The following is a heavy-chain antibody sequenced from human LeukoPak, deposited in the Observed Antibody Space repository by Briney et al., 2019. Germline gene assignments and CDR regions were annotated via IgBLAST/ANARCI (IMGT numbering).Heavy chain of an antibody. V-gene: IGHV4-34*01. CDR1: SGSFSGYY. D-gene: IGHD3-9*01. CDR3: ARGPPIEPDVLAGYYYFDS. CDR2: INHSGST. J-gene: IGHJ4*02. Sequence: SETLSLTCAVYSGSFSGYYWTWIRQPAGKGLEWIGEINHSGSTNYKSSLKSRVTISVDTSKNQFALKLSSVNAADTAVYYCARGPPIEPDVLAGYYYFDSWGQGTLVTVSS.